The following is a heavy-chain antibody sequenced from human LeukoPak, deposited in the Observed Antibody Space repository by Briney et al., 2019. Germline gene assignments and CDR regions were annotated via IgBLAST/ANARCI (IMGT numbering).Heavy chain of an antibody. Sequence: SETLSLTCTVSGASISSYYWSWIRQPPGKRLEWIGYIYYSGSANYNPSLKSRVTISVDTSKNQFSLKLSSVTAADTAVYYCARLGYYYDSSGYRDYWGQGTLVTVSS. CDR1: GASISSYY. J-gene: IGHJ4*02. D-gene: IGHD3-22*01. CDR2: IYYSGSA. CDR3: ARLGYYYDSSGYRDY. V-gene: IGHV4-59*12.